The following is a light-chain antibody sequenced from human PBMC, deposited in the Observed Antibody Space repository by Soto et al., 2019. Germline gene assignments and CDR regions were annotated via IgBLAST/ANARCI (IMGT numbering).Light chain of an antibody. CDR1: QSLLHSNGYNK. CDR2: LGS. V-gene: IGKV2-28*01. CDR3: MQAIQTPLA. Sequence: DVVMTQSPLSLPVTPGEPASISCRSSQSLLHSNGYNKWDWYLQKPGQSPQLLIYLGSNRAAGGPDRFSGSGSGTDFTLKISRVEAEDVGVYYCMQAIQTPLAFGQGTKVEIK. J-gene: IGKJ1*01.